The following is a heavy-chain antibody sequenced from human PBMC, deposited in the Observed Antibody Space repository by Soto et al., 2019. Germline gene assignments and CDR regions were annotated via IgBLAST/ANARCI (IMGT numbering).Heavy chain of an antibody. D-gene: IGHD3-10*01. CDR1: GFTFRSYA. Sequence: PGGSLRLSCAASGFTFRSYAMSWVRQAPGKGLEWVSAISVSGGSTYFADSVKGRFTISRDNSKNTLYLQMNSLRAEDTAVYYCAKDPVSAARGHDYYYGMDVWGQGTTVTVSS. CDR3: AKDPVSAARGHDYYYGMDV. V-gene: IGHV3-23*01. J-gene: IGHJ6*02. CDR2: ISVSGGST.